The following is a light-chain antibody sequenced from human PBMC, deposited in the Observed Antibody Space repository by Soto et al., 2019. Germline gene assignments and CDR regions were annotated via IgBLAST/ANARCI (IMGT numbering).Light chain of an antibody. V-gene: IGKV3-20*01. J-gene: IGKJ1*01. Sequence: IVLTQSPGTLSLSPGERATLSCRASQSVSSNSLAWYQQKPGQAPRLVIYGASTRATGFPDRFTGSRSGTDSTLTISRLEPEDFAVYYCQQYANSPQPFGQGTKVDIX. CDR1: QSVSSNS. CDR2: GAS. CDR3: QQYANSPQP.